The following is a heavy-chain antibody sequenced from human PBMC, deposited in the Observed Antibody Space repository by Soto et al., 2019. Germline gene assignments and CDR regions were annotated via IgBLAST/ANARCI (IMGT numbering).Heavy chain of an antibody. V-gene: IGHV4-59*01. Sequence: LRLSCAASGFTFSDYYMSWIRQAPGKGLEWIGYIYYSGSTNYNPSLKSRVTISVDTSKNQFSLKLSSVTAADTAVYYCAGIDCSSTSCPAVGYYYYYYMDVWGKGTTVTVSS. CDR2: IYYSGST. D-gene: IGHD2-2*01. J-gene: IGHJ6*03. CDR1: GFTFSDYY. CDR3: AGIDCSSTSCPAVGYYYYYYMDV.